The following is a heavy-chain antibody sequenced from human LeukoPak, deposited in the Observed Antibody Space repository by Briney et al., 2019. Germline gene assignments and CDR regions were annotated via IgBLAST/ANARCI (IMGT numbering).Heavy chain of an antibody. J-gene: IGHJ4*02. V-gene: IGHV1-18*01. CDR3: ARDFESEEWELLPGDY. D-gene: IGHD1-26*01. CDR1: GYTFTSYG. CDR2: ISAHNGNT. Sequence: ASVKVSCKASGYTFTSYGISWVRQAPGQGLEWMGWISAHNGNTNYAQKLQGRVTMTTDTSTSTAYMELRSLRSDDTAVYYCARDFESEEWELLPGDYWGQGTLVTVSS.